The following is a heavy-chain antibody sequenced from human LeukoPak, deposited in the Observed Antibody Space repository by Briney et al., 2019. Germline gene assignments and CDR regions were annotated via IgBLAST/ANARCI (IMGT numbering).Heavy chain of an antibody. V-gene: IGHV3-23*01. D-gene: IGHD3-22*01. Sequence: PGGSLRLSCAASGFTFSSYAMSWVRQAPGKGLEWVSAISGSGGSTYYADSVKGRFTISRDNSKNTLYLQMNSLRAEDTAVYYCAKDYHYYDRPYYFDYWGQGTLVTVSS. J-gene: IGHJ4*02. CDR2: ISGSGGST. CDR1: GFTFSSYA. CDR3: AKDYHYYDRPYYFDY.